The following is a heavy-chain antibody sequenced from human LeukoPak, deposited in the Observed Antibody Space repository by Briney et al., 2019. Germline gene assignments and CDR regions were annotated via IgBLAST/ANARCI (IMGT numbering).Heavy chain of an antibody. Sequence: SETLSLTCTVSGGSISSGDYYWRWIRQPPGKGLEWIGYIYYSGSTYYNPSLKSRVTISVDTSKNQFSLKLSSVTAADTAVYYCARGGAAAGTNDAFYIWGQGTMVTVSS. J-gene: IGHJ3*02. CDR3: ARGGAAAGTNDAFYI. CDR1: GGSISSGDYY. CDR2: IYYSGST. D-gene: IGHD6-13*01. V-gene: IGHV4-30-4*08.